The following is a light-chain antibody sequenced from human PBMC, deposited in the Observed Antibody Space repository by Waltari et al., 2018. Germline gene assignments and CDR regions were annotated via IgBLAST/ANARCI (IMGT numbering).Light chain of an antibody. CDR2: DVN. J-gene: IGLJ3*02. CDR3: CSYAGSAISV. CDR1: SSDIGTYNL. V-gene: IGLV2-23*02. Sequence: QSALTQTATVSGSPGQSITIPCTGPSSDIGTYNLVSWYQQHPGKAPTLLIYDVNKRPSGVSNRFSGSKSGNTASLTISGLQAADEADYYCCSYAGSAISVFGGGTKVTVL.